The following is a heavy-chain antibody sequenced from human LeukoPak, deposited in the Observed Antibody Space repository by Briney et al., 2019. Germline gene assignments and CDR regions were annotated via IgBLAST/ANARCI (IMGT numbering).Heavy chain of an antibody. D-gene: IGHD7-27*01. J-gene: IGHJ3*02. Sequence: GGSLRLSCAASGLTFGDRGMSWVRQAPGKGLEWVSGINWNGGSTAYADSVKGRFTISRDNAMKSLYLQMNSLRGEDTALYYCTREYAALGFDIWGQGTMVTVSS. V-gene: IGHV3-20*04. CDR3: TREYAALGFDI. CDR1: GLTFGDRG. CDR2: INWNGGST.